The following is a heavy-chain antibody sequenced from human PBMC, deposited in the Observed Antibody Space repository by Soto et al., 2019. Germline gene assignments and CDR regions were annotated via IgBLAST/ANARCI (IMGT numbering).Heavy chain of an antibody. V-gene: IGHV4-30-2*01. J-gene: IGHJ4*02. Sequence: SETLSLTCAVSGGSISSGGYSWSWTRQPPGKGLEWIGYIYHSGSTCYNPSLKSRVTISVDRSKNQFSLKLSSVTAADTAVYYCARGQVVAAQHWGQGTLVTVSS. D-gene: IGHD2-15*01. CDR2: IYHSGST. CDR1: GGSISSGGYS. CDR3: ARGQVVAAQH.